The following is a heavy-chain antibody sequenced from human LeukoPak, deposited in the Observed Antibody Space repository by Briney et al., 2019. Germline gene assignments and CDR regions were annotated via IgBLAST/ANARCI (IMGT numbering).Heavy chain of an antibody. CDR2: ISAYKGNT. D-gene: IGHD3-22*01. Sequence: GASVKVSCKASGYTFTSYGISWVRQAPGQGLEWMGWISAYKGNTNYAQELQGRVSMTTDTSTSTAFMELRSLRSDDTAVYYCARPTHHYDNSGYFLAYWGQGTLVTVSS. CDR1: GYTFTSYG. V-gene: IGHV1-18*01. CDR3: ARPTHHYDNSGYFLAY. J-gene: IGHJ4*02.